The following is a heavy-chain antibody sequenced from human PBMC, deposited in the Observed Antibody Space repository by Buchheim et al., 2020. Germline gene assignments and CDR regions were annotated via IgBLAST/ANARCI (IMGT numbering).Heavy chain of an antibody. CDR3: AREIAVAGTSKSGWFDP. CDR1: GGSISSYY. J-gene: IGHJ5*02. Sequence: QVQLQQWGAGLLKPSETLSLTCTVSGGSISSYYWSWIRQPPGKGLEWIGYIYYSGSTNYNPSLKSRVTISVDTSKNQFSLKLSSVIAADTAVYYCAREIAVAGTSKSGWFDPWGQGTL. V-gene: IGHV4-59*01. CDR2: IYYSGST. D-gene: IGHD6-19*01.